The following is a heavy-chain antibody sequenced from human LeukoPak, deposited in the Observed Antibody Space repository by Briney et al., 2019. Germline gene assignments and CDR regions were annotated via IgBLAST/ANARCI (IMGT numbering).Heavy chain of an antibody. V-gene: IGHV4-59*01. J-gene: IGHJ4*02. CDR2: IYYSGST. CDR1: VGDINSYY. Sequence: SETMYLTCTVSVGDINSYYWRWIRQPPWKGLEWIAYIYYSGSTSYNPSLKSRVTISVDTSKNQFSLKLNSVTAADTAMYYCARLFHPALSGNYPFDYWGQGTLVTVSS. D-gene: IGHD1-26*01. CDR3: ARLFHPALSGNYPFDY.